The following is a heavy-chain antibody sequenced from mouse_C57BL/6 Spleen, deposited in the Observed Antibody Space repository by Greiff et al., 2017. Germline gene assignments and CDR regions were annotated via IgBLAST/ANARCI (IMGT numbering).Heavy chain of an antibody. V-gene: IGHV7-3*01. D-gene: IGHD1-1*01. Sequence: EVQLVESGGGLVQPGGSLSLSCAASGFTFTDYYMSWVRQPPGKALEWLGFIRNKANGYTTEYSAYVKGRFTISRDNSQSNLYLQMNALRAEDSATYYCARTLYGSSYRYAMDYWGQGTSVTVSS. CDR3: ARTLYGSSYRYAMDY. CDR2: IRNKANGYTT. J-gene: IGHJ4*01. CDR1: GFTFTDYY.